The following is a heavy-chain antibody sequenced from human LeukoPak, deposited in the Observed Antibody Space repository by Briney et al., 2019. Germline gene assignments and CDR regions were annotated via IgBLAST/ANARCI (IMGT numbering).Heavy chain of an antibody. D-gene: IGHD3-22*01. CDR2: IRYDGSYK. CDR3: AKDRSPYYYDSTGVCDI. V-gene: IGHV3-30*02. J-gene: IGHJ3*02. CDR1: GFTFTTYG. Sequence: PGGFLRLSCVASGFTFTTYGMHWVRQAPGKGLEWVAFIRYDGSYKYYADSVKGRFTISRDNSKNTLYLQMNSLKAEDTVVYYCAKDRSPYYYDSTGVCDIWGQGTVLTVS.